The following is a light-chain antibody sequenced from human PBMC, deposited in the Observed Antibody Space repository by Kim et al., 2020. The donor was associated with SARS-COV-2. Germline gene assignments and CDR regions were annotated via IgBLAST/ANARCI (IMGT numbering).Light chain of an antibody. Sequence: PGERATLSCRASQSVDSRYLAWYQQKPGQAPRLLIYGASRRATGIPDRISGSGSGTDFTLTISRLEPEDFAMYYCQQYGSSLITFGGGTKG. CDR3: QQYGSSLIT. V-gene: IGKV3-20*01. CDR2: GAS. J-gene: IGKJ4*01. CDR1: QSVDSRY.